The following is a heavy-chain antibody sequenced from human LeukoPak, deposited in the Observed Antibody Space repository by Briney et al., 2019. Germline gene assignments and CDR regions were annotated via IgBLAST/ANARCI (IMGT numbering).Heavy chain of an antibody. V-gene: IGHV3-23*01. CDR1: GFIFSNYA. CDR3: AKDRGYSGSYLFDY. Sequence: GGSLRLSCAASGFIFSNYAMSWVHQAPGKGLEWVSGLSGSGNTRYYADSVKGRFTISRDNSKNTLFLQMNSLRAEDTAVYYCAKDRGYSGSYLFDYWGQGTLVTVSS. J-gene: IGHJ4*02. D-gene: IGHD1-26*01. CDR2: LSGSGNTR.